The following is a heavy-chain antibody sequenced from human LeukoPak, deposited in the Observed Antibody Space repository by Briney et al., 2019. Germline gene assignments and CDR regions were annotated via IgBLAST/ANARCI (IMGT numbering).Heavy chain of an antibody. J-gene: IGHJ6*02. CDR3: AKKQGGIIVAMTLHYYYGMDV. V-gene: IGHV3-23*01. CDR1: GFTFSSYA. D-gene: IGHD5-12*01. CDR2: ISGSGGST. Sequence: GGSLRHSCAASGFTFSSYAMSWVRQAPGKGLEWVSAISGSGGSTYYADSVKGRFTISRDNSKNTLYLQMNSLRAEDTAVYYCAKKQGGIIVAMTLHYYYGMDVWGQGATVTVSS.